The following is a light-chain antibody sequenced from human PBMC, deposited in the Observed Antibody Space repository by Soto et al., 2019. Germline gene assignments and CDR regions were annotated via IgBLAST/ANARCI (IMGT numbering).Light chain of an antibody. CDR2: DAS. J-gene: IGKJ5*01. Sequence: AIQLTQSPSSLYASVGDRVTITCRASQGISSSLAWYQQKPGKAPKLLIFDASSLQSGVPSRFSGSGSGTEFTHPSSRLQPEEFATEYCNRFTSYRVTVGQGTRLEIK. CDR3: NRFTSYRVT. V-gene: IGKV1-13*02. CDR1: QGISSS.